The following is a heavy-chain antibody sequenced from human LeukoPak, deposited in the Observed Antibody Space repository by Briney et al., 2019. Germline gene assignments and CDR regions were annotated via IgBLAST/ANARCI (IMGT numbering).Heavy chain of an antibody. Sequence: GGSLRLSCAASGFTFSNAWMSWVRQAPGKGLEWVSRIKSKTDGGTTDYAAPVKGRFTISRDDSKNTLYLQMNSLKTEDTAVYYCTTDRQEYQLLYTTRPYYYYYMDVWGKGTTVTVSS. CDR3: TTDRQEYQLLYTTRPYYYYYMDV. CDR1: GFTFSNAW. D-gene: IGHD2-2*02. V-gene: IGHV3-15*01. J-gene: IGHJ6*03. CDR2: IKSKTDGGTT.